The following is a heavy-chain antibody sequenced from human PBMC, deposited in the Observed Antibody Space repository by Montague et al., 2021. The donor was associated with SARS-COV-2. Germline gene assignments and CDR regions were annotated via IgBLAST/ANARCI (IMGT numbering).Heavy chain of an antibody. Sequence: CAISGDSVSSNSAAWNWIRHSPSIGLEWLGMSYYRFKWYYEYAVSLKSRITINPDTSKNQFSLQVKSMTPEDTAVYYCALAVAGRGGYDYWGQGTLVTVSS. CDR1: GDSVSSNSAA. CDR3: ALAVAGRGGYDY. J-gene: IGHJ4*02. CDR2: SYYRFKWYY. V-gene: IGHV6-1*01. D-gene: IGHD6-19*01.